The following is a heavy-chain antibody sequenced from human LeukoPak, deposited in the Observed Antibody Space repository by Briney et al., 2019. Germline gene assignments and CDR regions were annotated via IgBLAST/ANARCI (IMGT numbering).Heavy chain of an antibody. Sequence: GGSLRLSCATSGFTVSSYEMNWVRQAPGKGLEWVSYISSSGSTIYSALRVKGRVTISRDNGKNSLYLQMNSLRAEDTAVYYCARERMTTGPGNFDYWGQGTLVTVSS. D-gene: IGHD4-17*01. CDR2: ISSSGSTI. CDR3: ARERMTTGPGNFDY. CDR1: GFTVSSYE. J-gene: IGHJ4*02. V-gene: IGHV3-48*03.